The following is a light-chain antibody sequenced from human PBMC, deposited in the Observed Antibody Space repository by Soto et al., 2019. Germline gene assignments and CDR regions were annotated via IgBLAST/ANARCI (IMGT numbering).Light chain of an antibody. J-gene: IGKJ1*01. Sequence: EIEMTQSPATLSVSPGERATLSCRASQSVSSNLAWYQQKPGQAPRLLIYGASTRATDVPDRFSGSGSGTDFTLTISRLEPEDFAVYYCQQYGSSPQTFGQGTKVDIK. CDR1: QSVSSN. V-gene: IGKV3-20*01. CDR3: QQYGSSPQT. CDR2: GAS.